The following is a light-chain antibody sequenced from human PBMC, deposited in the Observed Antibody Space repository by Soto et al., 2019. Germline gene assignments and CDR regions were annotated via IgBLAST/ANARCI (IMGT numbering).Light chain of an antibody. Sequence: DIQMTQSPSSLSASVGDRITITCRASQSISRYLNWYQHKPGKAPKLLINAASSLERGVPPRFSGGGSGTDFTLNISSLQPDDVATFYCQQNYRATPWTFGQGTKVEVK. CDR1: QSISRY. V-gene: IGKV1-39*01. CDR3: QQNYRATPWT. CDR2: AAS. J-gene: IGKJ1*01.